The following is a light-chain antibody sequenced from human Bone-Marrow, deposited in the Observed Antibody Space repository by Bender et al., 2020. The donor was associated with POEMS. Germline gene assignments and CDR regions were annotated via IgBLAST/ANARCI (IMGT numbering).Light chain of an antibody. Sequence: QSVLTQPPSASGTPGQRVIISCSGSSSNIVTNPVNWYQHLPGTAPKVLIYNTNQRPSGVPDRFSGSKSGTSASLAISGVQSEDAAEYHCAAWDDRLDGWVFGGGTNLAVL. CDR2: NTN. V-gene: IGLV1-44*01. J-gene: IGLJ3*02. CDR1: SSNIVTNP. CDR3: AAWDDRLDGWV.